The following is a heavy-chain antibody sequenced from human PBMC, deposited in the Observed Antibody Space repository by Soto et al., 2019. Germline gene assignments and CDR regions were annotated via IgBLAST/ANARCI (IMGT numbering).Heavy chain of an antibody. D-gene: IGHD3-10*01. CDR1: GGSFSTYA. CDR3: ARGGKKRSRGPGMDV. J-gene: IGHJ6*02. CDR2: IITFFGAA. V-gene: IGHV1-69*01. Sequence: QVHLVQSGAEVKKPGSSVRVSCKASGGSFSTYAFNWVRLAPGQGLEWLGGIITFFGAAMYAQKFRGRVTIPAEELPTTAYMNQRGLRSDNPAVYYCARGGKKRSRGPGMDVWGQGTAVTVS.